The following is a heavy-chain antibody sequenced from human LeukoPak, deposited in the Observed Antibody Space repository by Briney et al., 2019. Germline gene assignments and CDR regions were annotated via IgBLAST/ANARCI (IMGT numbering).Heavy chain of an antibody. V-gene: IGHV3-74*01. D-gene: IGHD6-19*01. J-gene: IGHJ4*02. CDR2: INSDGSST. CDR1: GFTFSSYW. Sequence: GGSLRLSCAASGFTFSSYWMHWVRQAPGKGLVWVSRINSDGSSTSYADSVKGRFTISRDNAKNTLYLQMNSLRAEDTAVYYCAGVSSGWYRDFDYWGQGTLVTVSS. CDR3: AGVSSGWYRDFDY.